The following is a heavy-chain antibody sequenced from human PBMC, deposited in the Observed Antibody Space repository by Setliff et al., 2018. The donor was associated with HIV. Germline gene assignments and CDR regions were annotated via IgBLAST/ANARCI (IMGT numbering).Heavy chain of an antibody. CDR1: GGSISSRSYY. D-gene: IGHD5-18*01. J-gene: IGHJ4*02. CDR2: FYYSGST. V-gene: IGHV4-39*01. Sequence: SETLSLTCIVSGGSISSRSYYWVWIRQPPGKELEWIGSFYYSGSTYYNPSLKSRVTISLDTSTNRFSLKLNSVTAADTAIYYCARQVGSQYSYWAYYFDYWGQGALVTVSS. CDR3: ARQVGSQYSYWAYYFDY.